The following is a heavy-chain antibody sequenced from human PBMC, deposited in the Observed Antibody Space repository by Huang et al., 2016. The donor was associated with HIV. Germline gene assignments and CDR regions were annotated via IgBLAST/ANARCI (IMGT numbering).Heavy chain of an antibody. CDR3: ARPRMTATSSDSTWSFFDS. D-gene: IGHD2-21*02. Sequence: QVQLQQWGAGLLKPSGVLSLKCAVYGGSLSDYYWTWIRQSPGKGLEWIGEVNNRGLSTYNPSLRSRVTMSVDMSKNQFSLNLTSLTVADTAVYYCARPRMTATSSDSTWSFFDSWGQGTVVIVSS. J-gene: IGHJ4*02. V-gene: IGHV4-34*02. CDR1: GGSLSDYY. CDR2: VNNRGLS.